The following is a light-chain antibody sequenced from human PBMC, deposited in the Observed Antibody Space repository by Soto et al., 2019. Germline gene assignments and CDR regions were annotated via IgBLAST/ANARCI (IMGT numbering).Light chain of an antibody. CDR3: KPYNSYSEA. Sequence: DIQMTQSPSTLSGSVGDSVTITCRASQTISSWLAWYQQQPGKAPKLLIYKAYTLKSGVQSRFSGSGSGTEFTLTISSLQPDDFATYYCKPYNSYSEAVGQGTKVDIK. J-gene: IGKJ1*01. CDR2: KAY. CDR1: QTISSW. V-gene: IGKV1-5*03.